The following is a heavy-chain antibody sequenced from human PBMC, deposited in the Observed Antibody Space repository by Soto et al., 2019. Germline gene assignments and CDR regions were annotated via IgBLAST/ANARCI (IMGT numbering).Heavy chain of an antibody. V-gene: IGHV3-23*01. CDR3: ARGRNRPIIAAAGTFDY. D-gene: IGHD6-13*01. CDR1: GFTFSSYA. Sequence: GGSLRLSCAASGFTFSSYAMSWVRQAPGKGLEWVSAISGSGGSTYYADSVKGRFTISRDNSKNTLYLQMNSLRAEDTAVYYCARGRNRPIIAAAGTFDYWGQGTLVTVSS. J-gene: IGHJ4*02. CDR2: ISGSGGST.